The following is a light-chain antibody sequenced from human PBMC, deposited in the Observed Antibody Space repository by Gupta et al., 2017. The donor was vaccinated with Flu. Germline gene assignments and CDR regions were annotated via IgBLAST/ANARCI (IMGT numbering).Light chain of an antibody. CDR1: SSDIGAYTY. V-gene: IGLV2-8*01. CDR3: SSHTASDNFV. Sequence: QSALTQPPSASGSPGQSITISCTGTSSDIGAYTYVSWPQQHAGKAPKLIIYEVTKRPAGATGRFSGSKAGNTASLTVSGPKAEDEGDYYCSSHTASDNFVFGTGTAVTVL. J-gene: IGLJ1*01. CDR2: EVT.